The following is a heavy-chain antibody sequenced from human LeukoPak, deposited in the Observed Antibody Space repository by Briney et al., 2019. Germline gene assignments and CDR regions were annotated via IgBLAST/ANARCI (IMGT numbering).Heavy chain of an antibody. J-gene: IGHJ4*02. Sequence: GGSLRLSCAASGFTFNIYSMNWVRQAPGKGLEWVSSISGTSNYIYYADSVKGRFTISRDNAKNSLYLHMNSLRAEDTAVYYCARVGGKDYGANPGGQFVDYWGQGTLVTVSS. D-gene: IGHD4-17*01. V-gene: IGHV3-21*01. CDR2: ISGTSNYI. CDR1: GFTFNIYS. CDR3: ARVGGKDYGANPGGQFVDY.